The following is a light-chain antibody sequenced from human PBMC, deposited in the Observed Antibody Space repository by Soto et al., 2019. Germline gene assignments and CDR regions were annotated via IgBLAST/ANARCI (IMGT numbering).Light chain of an antibody. Sequence: QSALTQPASVSGPPGQSITISCTGTSSDVGDYSYVSWYQQHPGKAPKLIIYDVNNRPSGVSNRFSGSKSGNTASLTISGLQAEDEADYYCSSYTSSSALDVVFGGGTKVTVL. CDR3: SSYTSSSALDVV. CDR1: SSDVGDYSY. J-gene: IGLJ2*01. CDR2: DVN. V-gene: IGLV2-14*01.